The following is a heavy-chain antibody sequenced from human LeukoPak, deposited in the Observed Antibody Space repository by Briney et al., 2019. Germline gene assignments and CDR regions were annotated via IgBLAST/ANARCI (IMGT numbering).Heavy chain of an antibody. Sequence: ASVKVSCKASGYTFTGYYMHWVRQAPGQGLEWMGWINPNSGGTNYAQKFQGRVTMTRDTSISTAYMELSRLRSDDTAVYYCARYYYDSSGYNCFDYWGQGTLVTVSS. V-gene: IGHV1-2*02. D-gene: IGHD3-22*01. CDR3: ARYYYDSSGYNCFDY. CDR2: INPNSGGT. J-gene: IGHJ4*02. CDR1: GYTFTGYY.